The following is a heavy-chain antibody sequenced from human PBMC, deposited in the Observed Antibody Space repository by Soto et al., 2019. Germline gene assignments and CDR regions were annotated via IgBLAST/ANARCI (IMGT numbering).Heavy chain of an antibody. V-gene: IGHV4-31*03. CDR3: TRGLDRAKLGY. CDR1: NDSIDSGSSY. D-gene: IGHD1-26*01. J-gene: IGHJ4*02. Sequence: SDTLSLTCTVTNDSIDSGSSYRSWVRQYPGKGLEWIGSIHYSGSIYYSPSLRSRLTMSADTSKNQFSLKLSSVTVADTAVYYCTRGLDRAKLGYWGQG. CDR2: IHYSGSI.